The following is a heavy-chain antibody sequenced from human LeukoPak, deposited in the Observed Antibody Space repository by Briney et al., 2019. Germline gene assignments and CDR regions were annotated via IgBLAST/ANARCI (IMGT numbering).Heavy chain of an antibody. CDR2: ISGSGGST. V-gene: IGHV3-23*01. J-gene: IGHJ4*02. D-gene: IGHD6-13*01. CDR1: GFTFSTYA. Sequence: PGGSLRLSCAASGFTFSTYAMSWVRQAPGKGLEWVSGISGSGGSTYYADSVKGRFTISRDNSKNTLYLQMNSLRAEDTAVYYCAKSGVSEQLAPFDYWGQGTLVTVSS. CDR3: AKSGVSEQLAPFDY.